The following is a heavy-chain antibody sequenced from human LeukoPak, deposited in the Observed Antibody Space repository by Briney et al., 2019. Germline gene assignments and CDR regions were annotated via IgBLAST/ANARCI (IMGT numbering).Heavy chain of an antibody. J-gene: IGHJ5*02. Sequence: PGGSLRLSCAASGFSFSSYAMSWVRQAPGKGLEWVAIISGSGGGTYYADSVKGRFTISRDNSKNTLYLQMNSLRAEDTAVYYCANQQDSSGYYHPSAWGQGTLVTVSS. CDR3: ANQQDSSGYYHPSA. CDR1: GFSFSSYA. V-gene: IGHV3-23*01. D-gene: IGHD3-22*01. CDR2: ISGSGGGT.